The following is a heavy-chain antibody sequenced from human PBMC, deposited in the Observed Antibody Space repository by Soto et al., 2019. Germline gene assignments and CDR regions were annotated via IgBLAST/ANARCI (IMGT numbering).Heavy chain of an antibody. J-gene: IGHJ4*02. V-gene: IGHV4-39*01. CDR2: IYSDGTT. CDR1: GGSIISNSYY. D-gene: IGHD2-21*02. CDR3: AKLFSRVMGVTGTYDY. Sequence: SETLSLTCTVSGGSIISNSYYWGWIRQPPGKGLEWIGSIYSDGTTYFNPSLKSRVTMSADTSKNQFSLQLSSVTAADTAVYYGAKLFSRVMGVTGTYDYWGQGTRVTVP.